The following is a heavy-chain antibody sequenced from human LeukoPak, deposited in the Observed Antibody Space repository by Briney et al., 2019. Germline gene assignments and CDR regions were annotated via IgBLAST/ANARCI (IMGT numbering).Heavy chain of an antibody. CDR2: IYSGGST. Sequence: PGGSLRLSCAASGFTVSINYMSWVRQAPGKGLEWVSVIYSGGSTYYADSVKGRFTISRHNSKNTLYLQMNSLRAEDTAVYYCARGLYQLPLYYWGQGTLVTVSS. D-gene: IGHD2-2*01. CDR1: GFTVSINY. J-gene: IGHJ4*02. V-gene: IGHV3-53*04. CDR3: ARGLYQLPLYY.